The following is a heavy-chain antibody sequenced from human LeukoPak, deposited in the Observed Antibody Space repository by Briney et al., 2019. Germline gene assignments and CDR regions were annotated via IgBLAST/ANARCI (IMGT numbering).Heavy chain of an antibody. J-gene: IGHJ4*02. CDR1: GFTFSSYA. D-gene: IGHD6-19*01. Sequence: PGRSLRLSCAASGFTFSSYAMSWVRQAPGKGLEWVSAISGSGGSTYYADSVKGRFTISRDNSKNTLYLQMNSLRAEDTAVYYCAAPSSGWYYFDYWGQGTLVTVSS. CDR3: AAPSSGWYYFDY. CDR2: ISGSGGST. V-gene: IGHV3-23*01.